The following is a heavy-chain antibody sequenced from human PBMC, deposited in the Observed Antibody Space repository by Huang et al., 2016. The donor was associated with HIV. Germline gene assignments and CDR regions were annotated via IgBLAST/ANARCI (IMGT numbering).Heavy chain of an antibody. D-gene: IGHD3-9*01. CDR2: INHSGST. V-gene: IGHV4-34*01. CDR3: ARGAVRYFDRGGTRYYGMDV. J-gene: IGHJ6*02. Sequence: QVQLQQWGAGLLKPSENLSLTCAVYGGSFSAYYWSWIRQPPGKGLEWIGEINHSGSTKYNPSLKSRVIISVDTSKNQFSLKLSSVTAVDTSVYYCARGAVRYFDRGGTRYYGMDVWGQGTTVTVSS. CDR1: GGSFSAYY.